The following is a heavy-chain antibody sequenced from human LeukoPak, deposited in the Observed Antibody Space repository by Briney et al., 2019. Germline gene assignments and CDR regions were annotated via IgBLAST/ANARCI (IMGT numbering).Heavy chain of an antibody. V-gene: IGHV3-53*01. J-gene: IGHJ4*02. D-gene: IGHD3-16*01. Sequence: GGSLRLSCAASGFTVSGTHMSWGRQAPGKGLEWVSAIYTGGTTYYSDSVEGRFTISRDKSKNTLYLQMDSLRVEDTVVYYCARDQATSGGGLDSWGQGTLVTVSS. CDR2: IYTGGTT. CDR3: ARDQATSGGGLDS. CDR1: GFTVSGTH.